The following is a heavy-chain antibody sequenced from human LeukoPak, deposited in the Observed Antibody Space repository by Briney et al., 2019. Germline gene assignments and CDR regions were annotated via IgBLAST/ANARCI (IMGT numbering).Heavy chain of an antibody. CDR3: ARERHSSGYPDY. CDR2: IIPIFGTA. J-gene: IGHJ4*02. Sequence: SVKVSCKASGGTFSSYAISWVRQAPGQGLEWMGGIIPIFGTANYAQKFQGRVTITADESTSTAYMELSSLRSEDTAVYYCARERHSSGYPDYWGQGTLVTVSS. D-gene: IGHD3-22*01. V-gene: IGHV1-69*13. CDR1: GGTFSSYA.